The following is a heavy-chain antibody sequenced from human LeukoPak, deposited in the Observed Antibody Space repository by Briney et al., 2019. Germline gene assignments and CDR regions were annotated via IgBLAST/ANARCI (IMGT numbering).Heavy chain of an antibody. CDR1: GYTFTGYH. Sequence: ASVKVSCKASGYTFTGYHMHWVRQAPGQGLEWMGWINPNSGGTNYAQKFQGRVTMTRDTSISTAYMELSRLRSDDTAVYCCARGRYCSSTSCYTTPEYYFDYWGQGTLVTVSS. CDR2: INPNSGGT. V-gene: IGHV1-2*02. J-gene: IGHJ4*02. CDR3: ARGRYCSSTSCYTTPEYYFDY. D-gene: IGHD2-2*02.